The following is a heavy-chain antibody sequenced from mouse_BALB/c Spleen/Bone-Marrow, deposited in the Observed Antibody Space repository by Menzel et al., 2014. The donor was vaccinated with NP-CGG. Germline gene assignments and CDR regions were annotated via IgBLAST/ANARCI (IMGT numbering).Heavy chain of an antibody. CDR2: INPDSSTI. J-gene: IGHJ4*01. CDR1: GFDFSRYW. D-gene: IGHD2-10*02. Sequence: EVKLQESGGGLVQPGGSLKLSYAASGFDFSRYWMSWVRQAPGKGLEWIGEINPDSSTINYTPSLRDKFIISRDSAKNTLYLQMSKVRSEDTALYYCARLGYGNSLAMDHWGQGTSVTVSS. V-gene: IGHV4-1*02. CDR3: ARLGYGNSLAMDH.